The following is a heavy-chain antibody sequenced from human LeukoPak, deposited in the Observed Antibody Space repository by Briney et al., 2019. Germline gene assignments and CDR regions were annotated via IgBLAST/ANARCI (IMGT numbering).Heavy chain of an antibody. CDR1: GGTFSSYA. CDR2: IIPIFGTA. CDR3: ARDLLHAFDI. J-gene: IGHJ3*02. V-gene: IGHV1-69*13. Sequence: SVKVSCKASGGTFSSYAISWVRQAPGQGLEWMGGIIPIFGTANYAQKFQGRVTVTADESTSTAYMELSSLRSDDSAVYYCARDLLHAFDIWGQGTMVTVSS.